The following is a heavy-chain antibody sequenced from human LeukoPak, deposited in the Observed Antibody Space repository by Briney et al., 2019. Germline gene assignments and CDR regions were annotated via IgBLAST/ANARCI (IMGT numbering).Heavy chain of an antibody. V-gene: IGHV4-59*08. CDR1: GGSISSSY. D-gene: IGHD4-23*01. Sequence: SETLSLTCTVSGGSISSSYWSWIRQPPGKGLEWIGYIYYSGSPNYNPSLKSRVTISVDTSKNQFSLKLSSVTAADTAVYYCARQVTVVTPGAFDIWGQGTMVTVSS. CDR3: ARQVTVVTPGAFDI. CDR2: IYYSGSP. J-gene: IGHJ3*02.